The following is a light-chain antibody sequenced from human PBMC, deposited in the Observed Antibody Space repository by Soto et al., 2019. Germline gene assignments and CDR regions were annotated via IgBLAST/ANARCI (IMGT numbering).Light chain of an antibody. CDR1: QIFSNY. J-gene: IGKJ4*01. V-gene: IGKV3-11*01. CDR3: QLRTNWPSLT. CDR2: DAF. Sequence: IVLTQSPGTLSLSPGQRATLSCRTSQIFSNYLAWYQQKPGRAPRLLIYDAFKRASGIPSRFSGSASGTEFTLTISSLEPEDFATYYCQLRTNWPSLTFGGGTKVEIK.